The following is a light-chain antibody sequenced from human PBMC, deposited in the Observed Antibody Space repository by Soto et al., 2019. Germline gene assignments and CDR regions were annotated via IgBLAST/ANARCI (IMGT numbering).Light chain of an antibody. Sequence: EIVLTQSPGTLSLSPGERATLSCGASQSISRYLAWYQQKPGQGPRLLIYGASSRATGTPDRFSGSGSGTDFTLTINRLEPEDFALYYCQQYGSSPPTFGQGTKVDIK. V-gene: IGKV3-20*01. CDR1: QSISRY. CDR3: QQYGSSPPT. J-gene: IGKJ1*01. CDR2: GAS.